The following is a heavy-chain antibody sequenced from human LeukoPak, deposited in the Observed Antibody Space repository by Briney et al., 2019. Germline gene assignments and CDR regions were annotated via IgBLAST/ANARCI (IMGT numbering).Heavy chain of an antibody. V-gene: IGHV3-23*01. CDR1: GFTFSNSA. Sequence: PGGSLRLSCLVSGFTFSNSAMTWVRQAPGKGLEGVAIIRDSNTSTNYPGSMRRRFISSKDNSKDTLHLQMDSLRVEFTAVYYCAKGPTLTSFGSWGQRTLVTVPS. CDR2: IRDSNTST. D-gene: IGHD4-17*01. CDR3: AKGPTLTSFGS. J-gene: IGHJ4*01.